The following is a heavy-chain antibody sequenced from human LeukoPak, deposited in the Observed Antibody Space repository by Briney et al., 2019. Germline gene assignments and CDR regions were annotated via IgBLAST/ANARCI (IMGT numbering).Heavy chain of an antibody. J-gene: IGHJ4*02. CDR1: GSTFTNYG. Sequence: ASVKVSCKASGSTFTNYGISWVRQAPGQGFEWMGWISAYNGNTNYAQKLQGRLTMTTDTSTSTAYMELRSLRSDDTAVYYCARTYYYGSSAYYGSVDYWGQGTLVTVSS. CDR2: ISAYNGNT. V-gene: IGHV1-18*01. CDR3: ARTYYYGSSAYYGSVDY. D-gene: IGHD3-22*01.